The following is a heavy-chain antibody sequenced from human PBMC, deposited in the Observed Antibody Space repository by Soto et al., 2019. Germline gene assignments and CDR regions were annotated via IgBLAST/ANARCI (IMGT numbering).Heavy chain of an antibody. CDR2: IYHSGRT. V-gene: IGHV4-30-2*01. CDR3: ARVPGP. J-gene: IGHJ5*02. CDR1: GPSISSSGYS. D-gene: IGHD1-1*01. Sequence: SETLSPTCAVSGPSISSSGYSWSWNRQPPGKGLEYILYIYHSGRTYYNQTLKSRVTISVDRDKNQFCLGLSSVTAADTAVYYCARVPGPWGQGTLVTGSS.